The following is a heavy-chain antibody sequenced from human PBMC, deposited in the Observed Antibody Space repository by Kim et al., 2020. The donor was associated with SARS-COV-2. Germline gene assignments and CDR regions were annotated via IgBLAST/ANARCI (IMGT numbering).Heavy chain of an antibody. CDR2: INPNSGGT. V-gene: IGHV1-2*06. CDR3: ARVMWGRGPLDY. J-gene: IGHJ4*02. D-gene: IGHD3-10*01. Sequence: ASVKVSCKASGYTFTGYYMHWVRQAPGQGLEWMGRINPNSGGTNYAQKFQGRVTMTRDTSISTAYMELSRLRSDDTAVYYCARVMWGRGPLDYWGQGTLVTVSS. CDR1: GYTFTGYY.